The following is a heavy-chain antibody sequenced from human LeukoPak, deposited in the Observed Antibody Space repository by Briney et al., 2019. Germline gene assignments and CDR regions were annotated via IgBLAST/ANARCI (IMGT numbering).Heavy chain of an antibody. V-gene: IGHV4-59*08. D-gene: IGHD3-22*01. CDR3: ARHSYDSSGYNLYYYYGMDV. Sequence: SETPSLTCTVSGGSISSYYWSWIRQPPGKGLEWVGYIYYSGSTYYNTSLKSRVTISVDTSKNQFSLKLSSVTASDTAVYYCARHSYDSSGYNLYYYYGMDVWGQGTTVTASS. J-gene: IGHJ6*02. CDR1: GGSISSYY. CDR2: IYYSGST.